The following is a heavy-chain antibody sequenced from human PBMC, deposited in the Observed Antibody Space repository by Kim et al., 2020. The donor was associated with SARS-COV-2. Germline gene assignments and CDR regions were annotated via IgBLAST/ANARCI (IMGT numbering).Heavy chain of an antibody. V-gene: IGHV4-34*01. CDR3: ARASFMITFRVGVGGWFDP. CDR1: GGSFSGYY. Sequence: SETLSLTCAVYGGSFSGYYWSWIRQPPGKGLEWIGEINHSGSTNYNPSLKSRVTISVDTSKNQFSLKLSSVTAADTAVYYCARASFMITFRVGVGGWFDPWGQGTLVTVSS. J-gene: IGHJ5*02. CDR2: INHSGST. D-gene: IGHD3-16*01.